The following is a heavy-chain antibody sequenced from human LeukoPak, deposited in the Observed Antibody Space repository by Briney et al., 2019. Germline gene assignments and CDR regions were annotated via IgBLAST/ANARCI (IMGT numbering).Heavy chain of an antibody. CDR2: IIPIFGTA. V-gene: IGHV1-69*05. J-gene: IGHJ4*02. Sequence: ASVNVSCKASGGTFSSYAISWVRQAPGQGLEWMGGIIPIFGTANYAQKFQGRVTITTDESTSTAYMELSSLRSEDTAVYYCARAKIVGATKTPFDYWGQGTLVTVSS. CDR1: GGTFSSYA. D-gene: IGHD1-26*01. CDR3: ARAKIVGATKTPFDY.